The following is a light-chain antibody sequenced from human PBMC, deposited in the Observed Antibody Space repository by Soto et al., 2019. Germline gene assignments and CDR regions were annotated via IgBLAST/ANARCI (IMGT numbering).Light chain of an antibody. J-gene: IGKJ1*01. CDR1: RSISTW. Sequence: DIQMSQSPSTLSASVGDRVTITCRASRSISTWLAWYQQKPGKAPNLLIYDASSLESGVPSRFSGSGSGTEFTLTISSLQPDDFATYYCQQYNSYSVWTFGQGTKVDIK. CDR2: DAS. V-gene: IGKV1-5*01. CDR3: QQYNSYSVWT.